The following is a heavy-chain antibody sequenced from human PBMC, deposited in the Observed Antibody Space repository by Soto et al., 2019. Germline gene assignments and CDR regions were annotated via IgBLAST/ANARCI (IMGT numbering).Heavy chain of an antibody. V-gene: IGHV3-74*01. D-gene: IGHD3-9*01. CDR2: INSDGSST. Sequence: GWSLRLACASSVFTFSSYWMHWVRQAPGKGLVWVSRINSDGSSTSYADSVKGRFTISRDNAKNTLYLQMNSLRAEDTAVYYCARERLSYFDWPLDYWGQGTLVTVSS. J-gene: IGHJ4*02. CDR1: VFTFSSYW. CDR3: ARERLSYFDWPLDY.